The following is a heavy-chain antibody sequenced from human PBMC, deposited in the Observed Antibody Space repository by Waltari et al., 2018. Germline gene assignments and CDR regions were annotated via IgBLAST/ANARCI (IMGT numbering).Heavy chain of an antibody. J-gene: IGHJ5*02. D-gene: IGHD3-3*01. CDR1: GGSISSSSYY. CDR2: IYYSGST. Sequence: QLQLQESGPGLVKPSETLSLTCTVSGGSISSSSYYCGWIRQPPGKVLEWIGSIYYSGSTYYNPSLKSRVTISVDTSKNQFSLKLSSVTAADTAVYYCASRITIFGVPFGFDPWGQGTLVTVSS. V-gene: IGHV4-39*01. CDR3: ASRITIFGVPFGFDP.